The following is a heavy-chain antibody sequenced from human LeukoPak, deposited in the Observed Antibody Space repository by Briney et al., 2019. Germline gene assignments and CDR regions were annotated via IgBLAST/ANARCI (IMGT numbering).Heavy chain of an antibody. CDR2: IYYSGST. Sequence: SETLSLTCTVSGGSISSSSYYWGWIRQPPGKGLEWIGSIYYSGSTYYNPSLKSRVTISVDTSKNQFSLKLSSVTAADTAVYYCARGAVAVYNWFDPWAQGTLVTVSS. V-gene: IGHV4-39*07. D-gene: IGHD6-19*01. CDR1: GGSISSSSYY. J-gene: IGHJ5*02. CDR3: ARGAVAVYNWFDP.